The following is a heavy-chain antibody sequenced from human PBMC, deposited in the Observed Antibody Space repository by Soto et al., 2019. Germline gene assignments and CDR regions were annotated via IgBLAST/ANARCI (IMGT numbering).Heavy chain of an antibody. CDR2: INAGNGNT. V-gene: IGHV1-3*01. CDR1: GYTFTSYA. Sequence: AASVKVSCKASGYTFTSYAMHWVRQAPGQRLEWMGWINAGNGNTKYSQKFQGRVTITRDTSASTAYMELSSLRSEDTAVYYCARAVNYYDSSGYYQPFDYWGQGTLVTVSS. CDR3: ARAVNYYDSSGYYQPFDY. D-gene: IGHD3-22*01. J-gene: IGHJ4*02.